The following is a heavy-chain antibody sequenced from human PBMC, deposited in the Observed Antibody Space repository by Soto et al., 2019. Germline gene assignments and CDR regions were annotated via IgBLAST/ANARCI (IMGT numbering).Heavy chain of an antibody. CDR1: GYNFSTFW. Sequence: GESLKISCQGSGYNFSTFWISWARQLPGKGLEWMGRINPSDSYTFYSPSFQGQVTLSADKSVNTAYLQWSSLKATDTATFYCARHFCSGTSCYKDYYYGMDAWGQGTAVTVSS. V-gene: IGHV5-10-1*04. CDR3: ARHFCSGTSCYKDYYYGMDA. D-gene: IGHD2-2*02. CDR2: INPSDSYT. J-gene: IGHJ6*02.